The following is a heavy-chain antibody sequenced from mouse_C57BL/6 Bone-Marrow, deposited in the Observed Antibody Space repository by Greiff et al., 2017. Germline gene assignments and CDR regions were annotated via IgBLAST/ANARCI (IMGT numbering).Heavy chain of an antibody. CDR2: INPNNGGT. CDR1: GYTFTDYY. CDR3: ARWAQATWAWFAY. D-gene: IGHD3-2*02. Sequence: EVQLQQSGPELVKPGASVKISCKASGYTFTDYYMNWVKQSHGKSLEWIGDINPNNGGTSYNQKFKGKATLTVDKSSRTAYMELRSLTSEDSAVYYCARWAQATWAWFAYWCQGTLVTVSA. J-gene: IGHJ3*01. V-gene: IGHV1-26*01.